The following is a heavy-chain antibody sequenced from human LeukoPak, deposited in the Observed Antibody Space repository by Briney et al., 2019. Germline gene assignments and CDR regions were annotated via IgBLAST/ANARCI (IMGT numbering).Heavy chain of an antibody. D-gene: IGHD2-2*03. J-gene: IGHJ4*02. Sequence: GGSLRLSCAASGFTFTDYAMSWVRQAPEKGLEWVSTISHSGGGTYYAESVKGRFTISRDNSKNTVYLQMNSLRAEDTAVYYCAKVGYCSSTSCYSISGFDYWGQGTLVTVSS. CDR3: AKVGYCSSTSCYSISGFDY. CDR2: ISHSGGGT. V-gene: IGHV3-23*01. CDR1: GFTFTDYA.